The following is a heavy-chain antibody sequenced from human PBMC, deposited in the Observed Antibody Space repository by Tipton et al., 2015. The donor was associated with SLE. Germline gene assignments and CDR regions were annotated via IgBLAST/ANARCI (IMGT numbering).Heavy chain of an antibody. D-gene: IGHD2-2*01. CDR3: ARVVPAAGTWWFDS. Sequence: TLSLTCTVSGVSISPNYWSWIRQPPGKGLEWIGEINHSGSTNYNPSLKSRVTISVDTSKNQFSLKLSSVTAADTAVYYCARVVPAAGTWWFDSWGQGTQVTVSS. V-gene: IGHV4-34*01. J-gene: IGHJ5*01. CDR1: GVSISPNY. CDR2: INHSGST.